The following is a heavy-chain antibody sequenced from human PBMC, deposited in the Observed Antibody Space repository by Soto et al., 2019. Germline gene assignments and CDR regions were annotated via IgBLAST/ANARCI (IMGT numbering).Heavy chain of an antibody. Sequence: QVQLQESGPGLVKPSETLSLTCTVSGGSVSSGSYYWSWIRQPPGKGLEWIGYIYYSGSTNYNPSLMSRVTISVDTSKNQFSLKLSSVTAADTAVYYCARHPGVVKGWFDPWGQGTLFTVSS. J-gene: IGHJ5*02. CDR2: IYYSGST. V-gene: IGHV4-61*01. CDR3: ARHPGVVKGWFDP. D-gene: IGHD3-22*01. CDR1: GGSVSSGSYY.